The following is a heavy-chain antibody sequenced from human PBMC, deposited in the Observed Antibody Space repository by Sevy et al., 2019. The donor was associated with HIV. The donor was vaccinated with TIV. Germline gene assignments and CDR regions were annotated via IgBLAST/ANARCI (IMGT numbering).Heavy chain of an antibody. J-gene: IGHJ5*02. CDR3: APSPGGTKHFNP. V-gene: IGHV1-3*01. D-gene: IGHD2-15*01. CDR2: INPGNGNT. CDR1: GFTFTYYT. Sequence: ASVKVSCKASGFTFTYYTVHWVRQAPGQGLEWMGWINPGNGNTRYPQKFQGRVTITTDTSATTTYMALSSLRPEDTAVYYCAPSPGGTKHFNPWGQGTRVTVS.